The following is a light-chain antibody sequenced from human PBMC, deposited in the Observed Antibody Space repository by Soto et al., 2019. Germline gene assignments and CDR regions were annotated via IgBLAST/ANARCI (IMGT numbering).Light chain of an antibody. CDR3: QQYGSSPWT. V-gene: IGKV3-20*01. Sequence: IVLTQSPGTLSLSPGERATLSCRASQNIGTYLAWYQQKPGQAPRLLIYGASSRATGIPDRFSGSGSGTDFTLTVSRLEPEDFAVYYCQQYGSSPWTFGQGTKV. J-gene: IGKJ1*01. CDR1: QNIGTY. CDR2: GAS.